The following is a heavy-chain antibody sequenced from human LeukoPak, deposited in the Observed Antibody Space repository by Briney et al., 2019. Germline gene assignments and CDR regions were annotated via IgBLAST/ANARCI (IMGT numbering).Heavy chain of an antibody. Sequence: ASVKVSCKASGFMFTKYGISWVRQAPGQGLEWVGWISGYNGDTNYAQKLQGRVTMTTDTSTTTAYMELRSLRSDDTAVYYCARDYYDTSGYFYGSHYWGQGTLVTVSS. CDR1: GFMFTKYG. D-gene: IGHD3-22*01. J-gene: IGHJ4*02. V-gene: IGHV1-18*01. CDR2: ISGYNGDT. CDR3: ARDYYDTSGYFYGSHY.